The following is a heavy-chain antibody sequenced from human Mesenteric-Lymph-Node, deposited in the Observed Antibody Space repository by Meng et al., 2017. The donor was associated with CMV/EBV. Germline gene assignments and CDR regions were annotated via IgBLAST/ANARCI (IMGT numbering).Heavy chain of an antibody. Sequence: SVKVSCKTSDAISWVRQAPGQGLEWVGGIVPIVGTANYAQKFQGRVTITADESTSTAYMELSSLRSEDTAVYYCARSTMVRGVIIGYFDYWGQGTLVTVSS. D-gene: IGHD3-10*01. V-gene: IGHV1-69*13. J-gene: IGHJ4*02. CDR1: DA. CDR2: IVPIVGTA. CDR3: ARSTMVRGVIIGYFDY.